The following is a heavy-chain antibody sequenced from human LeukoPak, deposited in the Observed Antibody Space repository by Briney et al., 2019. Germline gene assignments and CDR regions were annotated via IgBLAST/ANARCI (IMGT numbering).Heavy chain of an antibody. V-gene: IGHV3-48*04. CDR2: ISSSGSTI. D-gene: IGHD3-22*01. CDR1: GFTFSNYA. Sequence: GGSLRLSCAASGFTFSNYAMGWVRQAPGKGLEWVSYISSSGSTIYYADSVKGRFTISRDNAKNSLYLQMNSLRAEDTAVYYCARGPLRAYYYDSSGYYRDAFDIWGQGTMVTVSS. CDR3: ARGPLRAYYYDSSGYYRDAFDI. J-gene: IGHJ3*02.